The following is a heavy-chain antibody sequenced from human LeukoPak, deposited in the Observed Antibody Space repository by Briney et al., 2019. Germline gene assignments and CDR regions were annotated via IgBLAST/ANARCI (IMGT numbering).Heavy chain of an antibody. J-gene: IGHJ4*02. CDR3: ARENYYGSGSYID. Sequence: GGSLRLSCAASGFTVSSNYMSWVRQAPGKGLEWVSVIYSGGSTYYADSVKGRFTISRDNSKDTVYLQMNSLRAEDTAVYYCARENYYGSGSYIDWGQGTLVTVSS. CDR2: IYSGGST. D-gene: IGHD3-10*01. CDR1: GFTVSSNY. V-gene: IGHV3-53*01.